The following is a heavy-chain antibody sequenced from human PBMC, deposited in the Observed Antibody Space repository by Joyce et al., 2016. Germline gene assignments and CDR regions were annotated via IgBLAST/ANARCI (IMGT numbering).Heavy chain of an antibody. CDR2: IKHDGRGE. J-gene: IGHJ3*02. CDR3: ARDRLGSGGAFDI. V-gene: IGHV3-7*01. Sequence: EVQLVQSGGGLVQPGGSLRLACAASEFTFSDYWMTWIRQAPGKGVEWVATIKHDGRGEVYVESVKGRFTISRDNAKNSLYLQMNSLRAEDTAVYYCARDRLGSGGAFDIWGQGTMVTVSS. D-gene: IGHD2-15*01. CDR1: EFTFSDYW.